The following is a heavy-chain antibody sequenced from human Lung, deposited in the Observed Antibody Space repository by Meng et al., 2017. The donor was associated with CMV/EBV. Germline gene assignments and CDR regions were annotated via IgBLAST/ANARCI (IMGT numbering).Heavy chain of an antibody. V-gene: IGHV1-2*02. D-gene: IGHD1-20*01. Sequence: ASVNVSXKASGYTFTDYYMHWVRQAPGQRLEWMGWINPSNGGTDYAQKFQGRVTMTRDTSISTDYLELSRLRSDDTAVEYCSGGAPITGARTPYYYWGQGXLVTVSS. CDR2: INPSNGGT. J-gene: IGHJ4*02. CDR1: GYTFTDYY. CDR3: SGGAPITGARTPYYY.